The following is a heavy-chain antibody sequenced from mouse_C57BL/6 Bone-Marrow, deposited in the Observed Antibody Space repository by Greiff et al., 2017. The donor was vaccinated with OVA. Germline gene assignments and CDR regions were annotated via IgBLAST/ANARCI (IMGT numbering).Heavy chain of an antibody. CDR1: GFTFSDYY. V-gene: IGHV5-16*01. D-gene: IGHD1-1*01. CDR3: AREGLYYYGSSYGFDY. J-gene: IGHJ2*01. CDR2: INYDGSST. Sequence: EVMLVESEGGLVQPGSSMKLSCTASGFTFSDYYMAWVRQVPEKGLEWVANINYDGSSTYYLDSLKSRFIISRDNAKNILYLQMSSLKSEDTATYYCAREGLYYYGSSYGFDYWGQGTTLTVSS.